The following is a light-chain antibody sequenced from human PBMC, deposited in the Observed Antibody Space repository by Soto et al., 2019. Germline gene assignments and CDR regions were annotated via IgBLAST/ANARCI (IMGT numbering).Light chain of an antibody. CDR3: AAWDDSLNGLL. Sequence: QAVVTQPPSASGTPGQKVTFSCSGSGSNIGGNVVNWYQQLPGTAPKLLIYTNTQRPSGVPDRFSGSKSGTSASLAISGLQSEDEADYCCAAWDDSLNGLLFGGGTKVTVL. CDR2: TNT. CDR1: GSNIGGNV. V-gene: IGLV1-44*01. J-gene: IGLJ2*01.